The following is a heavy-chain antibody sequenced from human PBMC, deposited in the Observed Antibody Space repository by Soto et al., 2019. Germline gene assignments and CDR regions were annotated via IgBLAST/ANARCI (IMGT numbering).Heavy chain of an antibody. Sequence: QLQLQESGPGLVKPSETLSLTCTVYGGSISSSSYYWGWIRQPPGKGLEWIGSIYYSGSTYYNPSLKSRVTISVDTSKNQFSLKLSSVTAANTAVYYCARQHNSSGFAFDLWGQQTLFTVSS. CDR1: GGSISSSSYY. CDR3: ARQHNSSGFAFDL. D-gene: IGHD3-22*01. V-gene: IGHV4-39*01. J-gene: IGHJ3*01. CDR2: IYYSGST.